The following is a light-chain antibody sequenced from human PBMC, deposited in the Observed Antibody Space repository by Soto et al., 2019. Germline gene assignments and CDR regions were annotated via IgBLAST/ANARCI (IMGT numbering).Light chain of an antibody. Sequence: QSALTQPASVSGSPGQSIAISCIGSSSDVGGYNYVSWHQQHPGKAPKVVIYDVSNRPSGVSDRFSGSKSGNTASQTISGLQAEDEADYYCSSYTSSSTYVFGTGTKLTVL. CDR2: DVS. CDR1: SSDVGGYNY. V-gene: IGLV2-14*01. J-gene: IGLJ1*01. CDR3: SSYTSSSTYV.